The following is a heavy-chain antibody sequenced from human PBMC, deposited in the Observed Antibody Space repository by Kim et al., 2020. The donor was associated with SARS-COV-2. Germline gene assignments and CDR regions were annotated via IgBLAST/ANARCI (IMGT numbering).Heavy chain of an antibody. Sequence: GGSLRLSCAASGFTFSSYDMHWVRQATGKGLEWVSAIGTAGDPYYPGSVKGRFTISRENAKNSLYLQMNSLRAGDTAVYYCARGLGVTTFWGWVSTGDAFDIWGQGTMVTVSS. D-gene: IGHD3-16*01. CDR3: ARGLGVTTFWGWVSTGDAFDI. CDR1: GFTFSSYD. CDR2: IGTAGDP. J-gene: IGHJ3*02. V-gene: IGHV3-13*05.